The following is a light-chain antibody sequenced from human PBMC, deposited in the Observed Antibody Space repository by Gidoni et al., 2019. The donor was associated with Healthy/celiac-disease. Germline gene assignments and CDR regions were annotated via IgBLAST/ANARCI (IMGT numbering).Light chain of an antibody. V-gene: IGKV1-6*01. J-gene: IGKJ2*01. CDR3: LQDYNYPYT. CDR2: AAS. Sequence: AIQITQSPSSLSASVGDRVTITCRASQGIRNDLGWYQQKPGKAPKLLIYAASSLQSGVTSRFSGSGSGTDFTLTISSLQPEDFATYYCLQDYNYPYTFGQXTKLEIK. CDR1: QGIRND.